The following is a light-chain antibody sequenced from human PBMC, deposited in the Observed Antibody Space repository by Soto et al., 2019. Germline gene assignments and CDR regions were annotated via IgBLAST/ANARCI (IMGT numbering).Light chain of an antibody. CDR2: AAS. CDR3: QQSYSTLT. V-gene: IGKV1-39*01. J-gene: IGKJ3*01. Sequence: DIQMTQSPSSLSASVGDRVTITCRASQSLSTYLNWYQQKPGKAPKLLIYAASSLQSGVPSRFSSSGSGTDFTLTISSLQPEDFATYYCQQSYSTLTFGPGTKVDIK. CDR1: QSLSTY.